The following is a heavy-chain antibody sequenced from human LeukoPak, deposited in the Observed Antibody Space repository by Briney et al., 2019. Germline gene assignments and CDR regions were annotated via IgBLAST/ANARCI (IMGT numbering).Heavy chain of an antibody. J-gene: IGHJ4*02. CDR3: ARDGSPYYYDSSGYYLDY. CDR1: GFTFSSYS. D-gene: IGHD3-22*01. CDR2: ISSSSSYI. V-gene: IGHV3-21*01. Sequence: GGSLRLSCAASGFTFSSYSMNWVRQAPGKGLEWVSSISSSSSYIYYADSVKGRFTISRVNAKNSLYLQMNSLRAEDTAVYYCARDGSPYYYDSSGYYLDYWGQGTLVTVSS.